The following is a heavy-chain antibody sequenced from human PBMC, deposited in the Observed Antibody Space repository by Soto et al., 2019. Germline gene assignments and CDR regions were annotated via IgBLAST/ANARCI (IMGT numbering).Heavy chain of an antibody. Sequence: PGESLKISCAASGFTFDDYAMHWVRQAPGKGLEWVSGISWNSGSIGYADSVKGRFTISRDNAKNSLYLQMNSLRAEDTALYYCAKVLERGGGYYYGMDVWGQGTTVTVSS. D-gene: IGHD1-1*01. CDR3: AKVLERGGGYYYGMDV. J-gene: IGHJ6*02. V-gene: IGHV3-9*01. CDR1: GFTFDDYA. CDR2: ISWNSGSI.